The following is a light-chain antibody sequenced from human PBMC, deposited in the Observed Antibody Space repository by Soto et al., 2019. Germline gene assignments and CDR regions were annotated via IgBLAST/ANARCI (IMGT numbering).Light chain of an antibody. Sequence: EIVLTQSPGTLSLSPGESATLSCRASQSVSSNSLAWYRRNPGQPPSLLIYGTSTRATDIPRRFSGSGSGTDFSLTITRQEAEDFAVYFCQQYGDSPPTFGQGTKVEVK. CDR3: QQYGDSPPT. CDR2: GTS. CDR1: QSVSSNS. V-gene: IGKV3-20*01. J-gene: IGKJ1*01.